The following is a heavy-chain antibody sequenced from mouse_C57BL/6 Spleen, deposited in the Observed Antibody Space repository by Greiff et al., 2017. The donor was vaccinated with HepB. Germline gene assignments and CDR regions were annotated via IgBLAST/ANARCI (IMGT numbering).Heavy chain of an antibody. J-gene: IGHJ3*01. CDR1: GYAFSSSW. D-gene: IGHD2-1*01. CDR2: IYPGDGDT. CDR3: VPYGNYVWFAY. V-gene: IGHV1-82*01. Sequence: QVQLQQSGPELVKPGASVKISCKASGYAFSSSWMNWVKQRPGKGLEWIGRIYPGDGDTNYNGKFKGKATLTADKSSSTAYMQLSSLTSEDSAVYCCVPYGNYVWFAYWGQGTLVTVSA.